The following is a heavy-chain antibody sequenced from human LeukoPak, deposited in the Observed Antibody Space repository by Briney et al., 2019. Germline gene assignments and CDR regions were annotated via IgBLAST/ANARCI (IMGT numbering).Heavy chain of an antibody. CDR1: GFTFSSYG. CDR2: ISYDGSNK. V-gene: IGHV3-30*18. CDR3: AKDLVVPAAIFPRNAFDI. J-gene: IGHJ3*02. D-gene: IGHD2-2*01. Sequence: GGSLRLSCAASGFTFSSYGMHWVRQAPGKGLEWVAVISYDGSNKYYADSVKGRFTISRDNSKNTLYLQMNSLRAEDTAVYYCAKDLVVPAAIFPRNAFDIWGQGTMVTVSS.